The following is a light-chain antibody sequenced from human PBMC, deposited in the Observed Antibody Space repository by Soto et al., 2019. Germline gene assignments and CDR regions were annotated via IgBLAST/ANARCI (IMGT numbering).Light chain of an antibody. V-gene: IGLV2-14*01. CDR1: SSDVGGYNY. CDR2: EVS. CDR3: SSYTSSSTRGV. Sequence: QSALTQPASVSGSHGQSITISCTGTSSDVGGYNYVSWYQQHPGKAPKLMIYEVSNRPSGVSNRFSGSKSGNTASLTISGLQAEDEADYYCSSYTSSSTRGVFGTGTKLTVL. J-gene: IGLJ1*01.